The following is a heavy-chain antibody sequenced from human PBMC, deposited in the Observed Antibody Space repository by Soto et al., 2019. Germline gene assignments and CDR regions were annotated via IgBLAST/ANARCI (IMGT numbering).Heavy chain of an antibody. CDR1: GGSISSSSYF. V-gene: IGHV4-39*01. CDR3: ARRTRDCSSTSCYRWFDP. Sequence: QLQLQESGPGLVKPSETLSLTCTVSGGSISSSSYFWGWIRQPPGQGLAWIGSMFYSGSTYYNPSLKSRVTISVDTSKNQFSLKLSSVTASDTAVYYCARRTRDCSSTSCYRWFDPWGQGTLVTVFS. D-gene: IGHD2-2*02. CDR2: MFYSGST. J-gene: IGHJ5*02.